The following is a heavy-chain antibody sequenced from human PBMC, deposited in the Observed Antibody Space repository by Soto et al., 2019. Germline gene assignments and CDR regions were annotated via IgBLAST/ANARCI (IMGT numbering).Heavy chain of an antibody. CDR3: ARDAPDTPARAARHEAPQYYVDY. D-gene: IGHD6-6*01. Sequence: QVQLVESGGGVVQPGRSLRLSCAASGFTFSSYAMHWVRQAPGNRLEWVAVISYEGSNKYYAASVKGLLTISRDNPKYKINLRISGLTAEAADVYSCARDAPDTPARAARHEAPQYYVDYGGKLTVVAISS. J-gene: IGHJ4*02. V-gene: IGHV3-30-3*01. CDR1: GFTFSSYA. CDR2: ISYEGSNK.